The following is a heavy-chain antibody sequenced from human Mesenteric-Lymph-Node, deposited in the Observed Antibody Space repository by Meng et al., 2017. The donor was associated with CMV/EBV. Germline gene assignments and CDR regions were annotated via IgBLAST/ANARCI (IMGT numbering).Heavy chain of an antibody. D-gene: IGHD5-12*01. Sequence: GESLKISCAASGFTFSSYWMSWVRQAPGKGLDWVANIKPDGSETHYVDSVRGRFTISRDNAKNSLYLQMNSLRAEDTALYYCARGYIGYVFFDYWGQGALVTVSS. CDR1: GFTFSSYW. V-gene: IGHV3-7*01. CDR2: IKPDGSET. CDR3: ARGYIGYVFFDY. J-gene: IGHJ4*02.